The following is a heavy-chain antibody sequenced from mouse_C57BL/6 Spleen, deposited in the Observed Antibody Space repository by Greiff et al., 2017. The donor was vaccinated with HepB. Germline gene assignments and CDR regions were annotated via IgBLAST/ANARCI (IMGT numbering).Heavy chain of an antibody. D-gene: IGHD1-1*01. J-gene: IGHJ3*01. CDR2: ISYSGST. V-gene: IGHV3-1*01. Sequence: EVKLMESGPGMVKPSQSLSLTCTVTGYSITSGYDWHWIRHFPGNKLEWMGYISYSGSTNYNPSLKSRISITHDTSKNHFFLKLNSVTTEDTATYYCARDGYYGSSYFAYWGQGTLVTVSA. CDR1: GYSITSGYD. CDR3: ARDGYYGSSYFAY.